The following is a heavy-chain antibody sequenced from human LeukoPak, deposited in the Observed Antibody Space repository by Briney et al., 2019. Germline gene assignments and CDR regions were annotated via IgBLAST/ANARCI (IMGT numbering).Heavy chain of an antibody. J-gene: IGHJ3*02. CDR3: VRETMYAFDM. V-gene: IGHV3-48*02. CDR2: ISSSSSVL. D-gene: IGHD1-1*01. CDR1: GFTFSYYA. Sequence: PGRSLRLSCAASGFTFSYYAMHWVRQAPGKGLEWVSYISSSSSVLHYAGSVKGRFTISRDNAKKSLYLQMNSLRDEDTAVYYCVRETMYAFDMWGQGTIVTVSS.